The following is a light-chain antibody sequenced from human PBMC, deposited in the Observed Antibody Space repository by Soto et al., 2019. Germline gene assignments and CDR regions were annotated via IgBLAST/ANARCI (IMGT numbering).Light chain of an antibody. CDR1: SSDVGGYNY. J-gene: IGLJ1*01. CDR2: EVS. CDR3: SSYAGIYTPSV. V-gene: IGLV2-8*01. Sequence: QSVLTQPPSASGSPGQSVTISCTGTSSDVGGYNYVSWYQQHPGKAPKLMIYEVSKRPSGVPDRFSGSKSGNTASLTVSGLQAEDEADYYCSSYAGIYTPSVFGTGTKVTVL.